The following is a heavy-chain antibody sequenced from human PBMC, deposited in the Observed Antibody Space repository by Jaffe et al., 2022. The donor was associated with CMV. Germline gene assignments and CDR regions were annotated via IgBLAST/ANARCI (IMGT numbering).Heavy chain of an antibody. CDR1: GFTFSSYS. D-gene: IGHD2-2*01. Sequence: EVQLVESGGGLVQPGGSLRLSCAASGFTFSSYSMNWVRQAPGKGLEWVSYISSSSSTIYYADSVKGRFTISRDNAKNSLYLQMNSLRDEDTAVYYCARTGSGPAAYIPYYGMDVWGQGTTVTVSS. J-gene: IGHJ6*02. V-gene: IGHV3-48*02. CDR3: ARTGSGPAAYIPYYGMDV. CDR2: ISSSSSTI.